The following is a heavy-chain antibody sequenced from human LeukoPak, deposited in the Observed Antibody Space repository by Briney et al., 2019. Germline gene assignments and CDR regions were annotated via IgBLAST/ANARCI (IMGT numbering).Heavy chain of an antibody. CDR2: IKQDGTEK. CDR1: GFTVSSNY. Sequence: GGSLRLSCAASGFTVSSNYMNWVRQAPGKGLDWVANIKQDGTEKNYVDSVEGRFTVSRDNAKNSLYLQMSSLRAEDTAVYYCARFTRSSTPVYWGQGALVTVSS. J-gene: IGHJ4*02. V-gene: IGHV3-7*01. D-gene: IGHD6-6*01. CDR3: ARFTRSSTPVY.